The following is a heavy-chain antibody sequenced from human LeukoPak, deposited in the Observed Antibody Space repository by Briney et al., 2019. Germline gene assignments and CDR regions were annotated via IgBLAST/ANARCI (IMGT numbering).Heavy chain of an antibody. CDR3: ARDLREYCSGGSCYRGNWFDP. V-gene: IGHV4-61*01. CDR1: GGSVSSGSYY. D-gene: IGHD2-15*01. J-gene: IGHJ5*02. CDR2: IYYSGST. Sequence: PSETLSLTCTVSGGSVSSGSYYWSWIRQPPGKGLDWIGYIYYSGSTYYNPSLKSRVTISVDTSKNQFSLKLSSVTAADTAVYYCARDLREYCSGGSCYRGNWFDPWGQGTLVTVSS.